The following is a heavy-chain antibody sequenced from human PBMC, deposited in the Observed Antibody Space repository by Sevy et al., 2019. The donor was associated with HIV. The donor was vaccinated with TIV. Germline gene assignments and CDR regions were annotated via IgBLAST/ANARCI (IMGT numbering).Heavy chain of an antibody. CDR2: VSSDGSTI. Sequence: GGSLRLSCAASGFTFSGYTMNWVRQTPGKGLEGVSSVSSDGSTISYADSVKGRFTISRDNAKNSRYLQRNSLRDEDTAVYYCSRDLGDYYGSQIWGQGTLATVSS. D-gene: IGHD3-10*01. J-gene: IGHJ4*02. CDR3: SRDLGDYYGSQI. CDR1: GFTFSGYT. V-gene: IGHV3-48*02.